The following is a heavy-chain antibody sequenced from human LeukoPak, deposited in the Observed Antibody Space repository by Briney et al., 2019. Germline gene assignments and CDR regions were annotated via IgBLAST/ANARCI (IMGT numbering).Heavy chain of an antibody. J-gene: IGHJ4*02. CDR3: ARDILSPYDSSGSYFDY. D-gene: IGHD3-22*01. Sequence: SVKVSCKASGGTFSSYAISWVRQAPGQGLEWMGRIIPILGIANYAQKFQGRVTIAADKSTSTAYMELSSLRSEDTAVYYCARDILSPYDSSGSYFDYWGQGTLVTVSS. V-gene: IGHV1-69*04. CDR2: IIPILGIA. CDR1: GGTFSSYA.